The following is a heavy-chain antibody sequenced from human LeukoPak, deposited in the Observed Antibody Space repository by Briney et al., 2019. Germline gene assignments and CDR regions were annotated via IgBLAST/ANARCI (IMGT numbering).Heavy chain of an antibody. V-gene: IGHV3-64D*06. CDR1: GFSFSSYV. Sequence: GGSLRLSCSVSGFSFSSYVLHWVRQAPGKGLESVSGISQNGDNTYYADSVKGRFTISKDNSENTLYLQMNSLRPEDTAVYYCMNPNHYGSGRWGQGTLVTVSS. CDR3: MNPNHYGSGR. D-gene: IGHD3-10*01. J-gene: IGHJ4*02. CDR2: ISQNGDNT.